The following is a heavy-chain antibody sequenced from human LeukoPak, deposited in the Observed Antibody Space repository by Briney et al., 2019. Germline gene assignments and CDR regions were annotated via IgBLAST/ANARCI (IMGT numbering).Heavy chain of an antibody. CDR3: ARRAGAYSHPYDY. CDR1: GFTFSNAS. D-gene: IGHD4/OR15-4a*01. V-gene: IGHV3-21*01. CDR2: ISSSSSYI. J-gene: IGHJ4*02. Sequence: GGSLRLSCAASGFTFSNASMNWVRQAPGKGLEWVSSISSSSSYIYYADSVKGRFTISRDNAKNSLYLQMDSLRAEDTAVYYCARRAGAYSHPYDYWGQGTLVTVSS.